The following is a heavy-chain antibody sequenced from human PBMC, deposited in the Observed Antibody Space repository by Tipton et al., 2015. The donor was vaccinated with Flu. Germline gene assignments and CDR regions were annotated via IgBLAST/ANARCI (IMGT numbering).Heavy chain of an antibody. D-gene: IGHD3-3*01. J-gene: IGHJ5*01. CDR2: IYYSGNT. V-gene: IGHV4-39*01. Sequence: TLSLTCTVSGGSISSSSYYWGWIRQPPGKGLEWIGTIYYSGNTYYNPSLKSRVTISVDTSKNQFSLNLSSATAADTAVYYCASVPAYEGWFDSWGQGTLVTVSS. CDR1: GGSISSSSYY. CDR3: ASVPAYEGWFDS.